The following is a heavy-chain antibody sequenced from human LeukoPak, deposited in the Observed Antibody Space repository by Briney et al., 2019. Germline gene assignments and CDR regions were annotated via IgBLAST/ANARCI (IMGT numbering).Heavy chain of an antibody. CDR2: MYSGGDT. CDR1: GFTFSSYW. J-gene: IGHJ5*02. D-gene: IGHD6-13*01. V-gene: IGHV3-53*01. CDR3: ARDAPQVPAAGVLAS. Sequence: GGSLRLSCAASGFTFSSYWMNWLRQAPGKGLEWVSVMYSGGDTYYANSVKGRFTFSRDISKNTLYLQMNGLRTEDTAMYYCARDAPQVPAAGVLASWGQGTLVTVSS.